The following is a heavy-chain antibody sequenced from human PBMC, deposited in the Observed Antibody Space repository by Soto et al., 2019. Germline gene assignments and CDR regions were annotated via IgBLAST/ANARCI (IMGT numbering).Heavy chain of an antibody. CDR1: GFTFSSYG. J-gene: IGHJ6*02. CDR2: ISYDGSNK. D-gene: IGHD3-10*01. CDR3: AKDLPFGELLSPVDV. V-gene: IGHV3-30*18. Sequence: QSLSCAASGFTFSSYGMHWVRQAQGKGLEWVAVISYDGSNKYYADSVKGRFTISRDNSKNTLYLQMNSLRAEDTAVYYCAKDLPFGELLSPVDVWGQGTTVTVSS.